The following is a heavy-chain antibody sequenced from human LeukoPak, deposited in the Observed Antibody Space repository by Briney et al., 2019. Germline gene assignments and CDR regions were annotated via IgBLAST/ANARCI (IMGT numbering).Heavy chain of an antibody. J-gene: IGHJ4*02. D-gene: IGHD3-22*01. V-gene: IGHV1-18*04. Sequence: ASVKVSCKASGYTFTGYYMHWVRQAPGQGLEWMGWISAYNGNTNYAQKLQGRVTMTTDTSTSTAYMELRSLRSDDTAVYYCARGAPYYYDSSGWIDYWGQGTLVTVSS. CDR1: GYTFTGYY. CDR3: ARGAPYYYDSSGWIDY. CDR2: ISAYNGNT.